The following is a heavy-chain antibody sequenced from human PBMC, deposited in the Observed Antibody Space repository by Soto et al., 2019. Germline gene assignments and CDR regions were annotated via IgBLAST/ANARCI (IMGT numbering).Heavy chain of an antibody. D-gene: IGHD1-26*01. CDR1: GFTFSSYA. Sequence: EVQLLESGGGLVQPGGSLRLSCAASGFTFSSYAMSWVRQAPGKGLEWVSVISGSGGSTYYTDSVKGRFTISRDNSKNTLYLQMNSLRAEDTAVYYCAKRAWGYFYFDYWGQGTLVTVSS. CDR2: ISGSGGST. V-gene: IGHV3-23*01. CDR3: AKRAWGYFYFDY. J-gene: IGHJ4*02.